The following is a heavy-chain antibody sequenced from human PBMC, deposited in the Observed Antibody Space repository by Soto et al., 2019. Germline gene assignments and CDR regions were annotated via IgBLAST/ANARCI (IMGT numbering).Heavy chain of an antibody. CDR1: GFTFSSYA. CDR2: ISYDGSNK. V-gene: IGHV3-30-3*01. CDR3: ARGPAATTFDY. Sequence: PGGSLRLSCAASGFTFSSYAMHWVRQAPGKGLEGVAVISYDGSNKYYADSVKGRFTISRDNSKNTLYLQMNSLRAEDTAVYYCARGPAATTFDYWGQGTLVTVSS. D-gene: IGHD2-2*01. J-gene: IGHJ4*02.